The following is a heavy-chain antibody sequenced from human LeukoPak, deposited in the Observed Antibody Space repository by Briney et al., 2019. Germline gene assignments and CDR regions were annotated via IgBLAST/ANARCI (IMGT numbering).Heavy chain of an antibody. Sequence: SVKVSCKPSGYTFSSYGINWVRQAPGQGLEWMGGIISIFGTANYAQKFQGRVTITADESTSTAYMELSSLRSEDTAVYYCARQVSGSYGQLDYWGQGTLVTVSS. CDR3: ARQVSGSYGQLDY. V-gene: IGHV1-69*13. J-gene: IGHJ4*02. D-gene: IGHD1-26*01. CDR2: IISIFGTA. CDR1: GYTFSSYG.